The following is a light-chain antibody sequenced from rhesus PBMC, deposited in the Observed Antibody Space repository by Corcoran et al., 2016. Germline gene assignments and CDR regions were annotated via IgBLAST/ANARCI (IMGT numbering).Light chain of an antibody. CDR2: GES. Sequence: EIVLTQSPATLALSPGERATLSCRASQSVGSYLAWYQQKPGQAPRLLIYGESSRATGIPDRFSGSGYGTEFTLTISRLEPEDVGVYYCQQESNWKLTFGGGTKVEIK. V-gene: IGKV3S9*01. CDR1: QSVGSY. J-gene: IGKJ4*01. CDR3: QQESNWKLT.